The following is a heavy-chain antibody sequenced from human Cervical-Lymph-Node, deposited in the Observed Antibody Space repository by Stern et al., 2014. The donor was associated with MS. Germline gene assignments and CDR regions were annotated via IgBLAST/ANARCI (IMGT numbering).Heavy chain of an antibody. CDR3: ARQRYFDY. J-gene: IGHJ4*02. Sequence: EVPLVESGPEVKRPGESLKISCQASGYTFTSYWIGGVRQIPGQGLEWIAIIFPGGFDIRYSPAFQGQVTISAEKSSSTAYLQWNNLKASDTAIYYCARQRYFDYWGQGTLVTVSS. CDR1: GYTFTSYW. V-gene: IGHV5-51*01. CDR2: IFPGGFDI.